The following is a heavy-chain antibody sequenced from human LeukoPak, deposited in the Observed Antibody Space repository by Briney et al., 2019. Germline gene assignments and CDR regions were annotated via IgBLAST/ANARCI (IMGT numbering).Heavy chain of an antibody. J-gene: IGHJ5*02. D-gene: IGHD4-17*01. CDR3: TRGHYVGFDP. CDR2: VGSAGDI. Sequence: GGSLRLSCEASGLTFSTNDFHWVRQAPGKGLEWVSGVGSAGDIYYANSVKGRFTLSREVAKNSLFLQMNSLRVEDTAVYYCTRGHYVGFDPGGEGVLVTVSS. V-gene: IGHV3-13*01. CDR1: GLTFSTND.